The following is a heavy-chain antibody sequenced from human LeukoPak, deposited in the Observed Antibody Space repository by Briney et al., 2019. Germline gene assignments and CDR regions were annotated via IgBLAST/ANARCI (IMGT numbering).Heavy chain of an antibody. D-gene: IGHD6-19*01. CDR1: GFTFSSYA. V-gene: IGHV3-21*01. J-gene: IGHJ4*02. CDR2: ISSSSTFI. Sequence: GGSLRLSCAASGFTFSSYAMSWVRQAPGKGLEWVSSISSSSTFISYADSVKGRFTISRDNAKNSLYLQMNSLTAEDTAVYYCARDRSVAGTVDYWGQGTLVTVSS. CDR3: ARDRSVAGTVDY.